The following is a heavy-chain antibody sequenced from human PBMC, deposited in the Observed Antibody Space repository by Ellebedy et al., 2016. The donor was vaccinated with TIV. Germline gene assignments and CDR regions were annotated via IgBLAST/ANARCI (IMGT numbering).Heavy chain of an antibody. D-gene: IGHD3-22*01. Sequence: MPSETLSLTCAVYGGSFSGYYWSWIRQPPGKGLEWIGEINHSGSTNYNPSLKSRVTISVDKSKNQFSLKLSSVTAADTAVYYCATSSGYYSRYYYYGMDVWGQGTTVTVSS. CDR2: INHSGST. CDR1: GGSFSGYY. CDR3: ATSSGYYSRYYYYGMDV. J-gene: IGHJ6*02. V-gene: IGHV4-34*01.